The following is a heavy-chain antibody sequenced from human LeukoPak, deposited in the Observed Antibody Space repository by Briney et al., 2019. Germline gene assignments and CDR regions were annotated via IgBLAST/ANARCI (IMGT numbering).Heavy chain of an antibody. CDR2: ISGSGGST. J-gene: IGHJ4*02. V-gene: IGHV3-23*01. CDR3: AKESSGWLDY. CDR1: GFTFSSYA. Sequence: GGSLRLSCAASGFTFSSYAMSWVRKAPGKGRNGVSAISGSGGSTYYADSVKGRFTISRDNSKNTLYLQMNSLRANDTAVYSCAKESSGWLDYWGQGTLVTVSS. D-gene: IGHD6-19*01.